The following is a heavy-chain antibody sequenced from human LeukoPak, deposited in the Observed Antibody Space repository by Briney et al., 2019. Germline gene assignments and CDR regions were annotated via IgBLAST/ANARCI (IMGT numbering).Heavy chain of an antibody. V-gene: IGHV5-51*01. J-gene: IGHJ5*02. D-gene: IGHD2-15*01. CDR1: GYSFTNYW. CDR2: IYPGDSDT. CDR3: ARRYCNGGSCYRNWFDP. Sequence: GESLKISCKGSGYSFTNYWIGWVRQMPGKGLEWMGIIYPGDSDTTYSPSFQGQVTISADKSISTAYLQWSSLKASDTAIYYCARRYCNGGSCYRNWFDPWGQGTLVTVSS.